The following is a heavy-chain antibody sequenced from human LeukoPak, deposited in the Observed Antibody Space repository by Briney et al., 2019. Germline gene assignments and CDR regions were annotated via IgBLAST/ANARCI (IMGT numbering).Heavy chain of an antibody. CDR1: GFTFNNYD. Sequence: PGRSLRLSCAASGFTFNNYDMSWVRQAPGKGAECVSIIRSSGGGTYSAAPVRSRFTISRDNSRNTLSLQLISLRGEDTAVYYCAIRYAYIYDYWGEGALVTVCS. V-gene: IGHV3-23*01. CDR3: AIRYAYIYDY. CDR2: IRSSGGGT. J-gene: IGHJ4*02. D-gene: IGHD3-9*01.